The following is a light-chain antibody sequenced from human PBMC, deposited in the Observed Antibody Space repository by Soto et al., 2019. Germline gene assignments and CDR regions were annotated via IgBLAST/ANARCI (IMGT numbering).Light chain of an antibody. CDR2: SNN. V-gene: IGLV1-44*01. CDR3: AAWDDSLNGWV. CDR1: SSNIGSNT. Sequence: QSVLTQPPSASGTPGQRVTISCSGSSSNIGSNTVNWDQQLPGTAPKLLIYSNNQRPSGVPDRSSGSKSGTSASLAISGLQSEDEADYDCAAWDDSLNGWVFGGGTKVTVL. J-gene: IGLJ3*02.